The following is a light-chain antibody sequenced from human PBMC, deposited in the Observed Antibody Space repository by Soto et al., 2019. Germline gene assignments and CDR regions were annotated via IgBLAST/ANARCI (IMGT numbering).Light chain of an antibody. CDR2: DNI. V-gene: IGLV1-40*01. J-gene: IGLJ3*02. Sequence: QSVLTQPPSVSGAPGQRVTISCTGSASNLGAKYAVHWYQHLPGTAPKLLIYDNIHRPSGVPDRFSGSKSDTSASLAITGLQAEDEADYYFQSYDTTLSGLVFGGGTKVTVL. CDR3: QSYDTTLSGLV. CDR1: ASNLGAKYA.